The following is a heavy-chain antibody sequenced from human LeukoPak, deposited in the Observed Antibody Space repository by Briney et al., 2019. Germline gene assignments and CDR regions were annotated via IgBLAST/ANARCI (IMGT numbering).Heavy chain of an antibody. Sequence: ASVKVSCKASGYAFTRYGISWVRQAPGQGLEWMGWISAYNGNRNSAQKFQGRVIMTTDTSTSTVYMELRSLRSDDTAVYYCARDGGGDSWGYFDCWGQGTLVTVSS. J-gene: IGHJ4*02. CDR1: GYAFTRYG. CDR3: ARDGGGDSWGYFDC. V-gene: IGHV1-18*01. D-gene: IGHD2-21*02. CDR2: ISAYNGNR.